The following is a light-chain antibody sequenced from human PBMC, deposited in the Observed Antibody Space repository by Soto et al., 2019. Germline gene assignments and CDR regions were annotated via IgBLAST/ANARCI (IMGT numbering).Light chain of an antibody. Sequence: DIQMTQSTSTLSASVGDRVTITCRASQSITTSLAWFPQKPGKAPKVLIYKASVLESGDPSRFSGGGTGTECTLTISSLQPDDSATYYCQPGGGYWTCGQGTKVEIK. CDR2: KAS. J-gene: IGKJ1*01. CDR3: QPGGGYWT. V-gene: IGKV1-5*03. CDR1: QSITTS.